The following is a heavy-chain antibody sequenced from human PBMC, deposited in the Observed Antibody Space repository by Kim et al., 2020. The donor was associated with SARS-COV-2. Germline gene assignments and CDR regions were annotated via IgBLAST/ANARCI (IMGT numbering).Heavy chain of an antibody. CDR3: ARESGYSSSWYVLHDYYGMDV. V-gene: IGHV3-48*02. J-gene: IGHJ6*02. Sequence: GGSLRLSCAASGFTFSSYSMNWVRQAPGKGLEWVSYISSSSSTIYYADSVKGRFTISRDNAKNSLYLQMNSLRDEDTAVYYCARESGYSSSWYVLHDYYGMDVWGQGTTVTVSS. CDR2: ISSSSSTI. CDR1: GFTFSSYS. D-gene: IGHD6-13*01.